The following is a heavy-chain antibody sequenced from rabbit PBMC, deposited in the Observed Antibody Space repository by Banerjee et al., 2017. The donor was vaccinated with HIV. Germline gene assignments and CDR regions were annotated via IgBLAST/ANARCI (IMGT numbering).Heavy chain of an antibody. D-gene: IGHD1-1*01. V-gene: IGHV1S45*01. CDR3: ARVNAGSSGYPYYFNL. Sequence: QQQLEESGGGLVKPGGTLTLTCKASGIDFSNYYYICWVRQAPGKGLEWIACIYADGSGYTYYASWAKGRFTISKTSSTTVTLQMTSLTAADTATYFCARVNAGSSGYPYYFNLWGPGTLVTVS. J-gene: IGHJ4*01. CDR2: IYADGSGYT. CDR1: GIDFSNYYY.